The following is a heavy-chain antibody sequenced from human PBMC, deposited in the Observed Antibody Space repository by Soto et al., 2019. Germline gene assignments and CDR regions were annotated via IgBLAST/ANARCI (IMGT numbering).Heavy chain of an antibody. CDR3: ARTATPDNWFDP. CDR1: GYTFTSYA. CDR2: INAGNGNT. J-gene: IGHJ5*02. Sequence: GASVKVSCKASGYTFTSYAMHWVRQAPGQRLEWMGWINAGNGNTKYSQKFQARVTITRDTSASTAYMELSSLRSEDTAVYYCARTATPDNWFDPWGQGTLVTVSS. V-gene: IGHV1-3*01.